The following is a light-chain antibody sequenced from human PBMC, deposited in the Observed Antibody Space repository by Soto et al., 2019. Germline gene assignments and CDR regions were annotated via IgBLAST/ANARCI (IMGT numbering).Light chain of an antibody. CDR2: TNT. J-gene: IGLJ2*01. CDR3: AAWDDSLNGVV. Sequence: QSVLTQPPSASGTPGQRVTISCSGSSSNIGSNAVNWYQHLPGTAHKLLLYTNTQRPSGVPDRFSGSKSGASASLAISGLQSEDEADHYCAAWDDSLNGVVFRGGTQLTGL. V-gene: IGLV1-44*01. CDR1: SSNIGSNA.